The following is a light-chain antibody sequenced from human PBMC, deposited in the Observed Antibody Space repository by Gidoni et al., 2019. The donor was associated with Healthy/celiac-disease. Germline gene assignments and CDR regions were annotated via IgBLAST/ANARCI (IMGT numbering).Light chain of an antibody. V-gene: IGKV1-39*01. CDR3: QQSDSTPFT. CDR1: RSISSY. J-gene: IGKJ5*01. CDR2: AAS. Sequence: DIQMTQSPSSLSASVGDRVTITCRASRSISSYLNWYQQKPGNAPRLLLYAASSLQSGVPSRFSGSGSGTDFTLTISSLQPEDFATYYCQQSDSTPFTFGQXTRVEIK.